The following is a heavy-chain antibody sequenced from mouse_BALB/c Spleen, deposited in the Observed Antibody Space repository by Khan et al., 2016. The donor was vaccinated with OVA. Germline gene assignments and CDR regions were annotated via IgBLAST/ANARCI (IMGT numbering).Heavy chain of an antibody. CDR1: GYSITSDYA. V-gene: IGHV3-2*02. Sequence: VQLQQSGPGLVKPSQSLSLTCTVTGYSITSDYAWNWIRQFPGNKLEWMGYISYSGNTNYNPSLKSRISITRDTSENQFFLQLNSVTTEDTATDYGARVYGGDFDYWGQGTTLTVSS. J-gene: IGHJ2*01. CDR2: ISYSGNT. CDR3: ARVYGGDFDY. D-gene: IGHD1-1*01.